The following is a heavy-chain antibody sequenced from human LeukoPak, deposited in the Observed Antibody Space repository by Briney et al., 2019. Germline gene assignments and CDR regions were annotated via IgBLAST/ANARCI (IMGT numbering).Heavy chain of an antibody. CDR3: ARTQREYYFDY. D-gene: IGHD3-10*01. J-gene: IGHJ4*02. CDR1: GFTFSSYA. V-gene: IGHV3-30*04. Sequence: GGSLRLSCAASGFTFSSYAMHWVRQAPCKGLEWVAVISYDGSNKYYADSVKGRFTISRDNSKNTLYLQMNSLRAEDTAVYYCARTQREYYFDYWGQGTLVTVSS. CDR2: ISYDGSNK.